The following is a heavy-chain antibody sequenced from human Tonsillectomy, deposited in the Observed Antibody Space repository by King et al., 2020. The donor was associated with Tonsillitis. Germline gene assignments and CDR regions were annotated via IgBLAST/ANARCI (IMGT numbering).Heavy chain of an antibody. CDR2: VYYSGST. CDR3: ASTPWIQLSGFDY. Sequence: QLQESGPGLVKPSETLSLTCTVSGGSISSSSYYWGWIRQPPGKGLEWIGTVYYSGSTSYNPSLKSRVTISVDTSKNQFSLKLSSVTAADTAVYYCASTPWIQLSGFDYWGQGTLVTVSS. CDR1: GGSISSSSYY. D-gene: IGHD5-18*01. V-gene: IGHV4-39*07. J-gene: IGHJ4*02.